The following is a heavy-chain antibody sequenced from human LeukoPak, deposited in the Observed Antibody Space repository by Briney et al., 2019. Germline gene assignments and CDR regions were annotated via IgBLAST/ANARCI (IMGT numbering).Heavy chain of an antibody. Sequence: ASVTVSFKASGYTFTVYYMHWVRQAPGQALEWMERIIPILGIANYAQKFQGRVTITADKSTSTADMELSSLRSEDTAVYYCARDADGEDYWGQGTLVTVSS. CDR2: IIPILGIA. J-gene: IGHJ4*02. CDR1: GYTFTVYY. V-gene: IGHV1-69*04. D-gene: IGHD3-10*01. CDR3: ARDADGEDY.